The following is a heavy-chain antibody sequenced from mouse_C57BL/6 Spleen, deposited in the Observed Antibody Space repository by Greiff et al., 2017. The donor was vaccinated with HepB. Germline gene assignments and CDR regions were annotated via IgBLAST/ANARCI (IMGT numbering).Heavy chain of an antibody. CDR2: INPNYGTT. D-gene: IGHD2-1*01. Sequence: VQLKQSGPELVKPGASVKISCKASGYSFTDYNMNWVKQSNGKSLEWIGVINPNYGTTSYNQKFKGKATLTVDQSSSTAYMQLSSLTSEDSAVYFCARKGNYDYAMDYWGQGTSVTVSS. CDR1: GYSFTDYN. J-gene: IGHJ4*01. CDR3: ARKGNYDYAMDY. V-gene: IGHV1-39*01.